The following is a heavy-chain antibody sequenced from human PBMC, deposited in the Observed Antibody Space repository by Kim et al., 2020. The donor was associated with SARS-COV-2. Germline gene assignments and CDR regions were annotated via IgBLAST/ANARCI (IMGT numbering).Heavy chain of an antibody. CDR2: T. Sequence: TNYNPSLKSRVTISVDTSKNQFSLKPSSVTAADTAVYYCARIPLRFGEFYWGQGTLVTVSS. D-gene: IGHD3-16*01. CDR3: ARIPLRFGEFY. V-gene: IGHV4-34*01. J-gene: IGHJ4*02.